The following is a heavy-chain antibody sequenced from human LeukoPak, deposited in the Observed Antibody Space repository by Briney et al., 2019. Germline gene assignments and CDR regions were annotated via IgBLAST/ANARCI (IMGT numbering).Heavy chain of an antibody. CDR2: INHSGST. V-gene: IGHV4-34*01. J-gene: IGHJ5*02. CDR3: ARAPTRTYNWFDP. Sequence: ASETLSLTCAVYGGSFSGYYWSWIRQPPGKGLEWIGEINHSGSTNYNPSLKSRVTISVDTSKNQFSLKLSSVTAADTAVYYCARAPTRTYNWFDPWGQGTLVTVSS. D-gene: IGHD1-26*01. CDR1: GGSFSGYY.